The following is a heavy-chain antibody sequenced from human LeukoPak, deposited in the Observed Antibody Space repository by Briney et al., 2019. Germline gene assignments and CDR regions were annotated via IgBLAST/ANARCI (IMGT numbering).Heavy chain of an antibody. V-gene: IGHV1-69*13. D-gene: IGHD2-21*02. Sequence: GASVKVSCKASGYTFTSYYMHWVRQAPGQGLEWMGGIIPIFGTANYAQKFQGRVTITADESTSTAYMELSSLRSEDTAVYYCARLSRTGGDGADYWGQGTLVTVSS. J-gene: IGHJ4*02. CDR2: IIPIFGTA. CDR3: ARLSRTGGDGADY. CDR1: GYTFTSYY.